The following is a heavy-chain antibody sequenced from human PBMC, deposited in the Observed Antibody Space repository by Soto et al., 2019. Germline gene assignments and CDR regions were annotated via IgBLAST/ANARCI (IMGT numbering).Heavy chain of an antibody. Sequence: NPXGTLSLTCAVYGGSFSGYYWSWIRQPAGKGLEWIGEINHSGSTNYNPSLKSRVTISVDTSKNQFSLKLSSVTAADTAVYYCARVRGSSYYYYGMDVWGQGTTVTVSS. CDR3: ARVRGSSYYYYGMDV. CDR2: INHSGST. D-gene: IGHD6-6*01. J-gene: IGHJ6*02. V-gene: IGHV4-34*01. CDR1: GGSFSGYY.